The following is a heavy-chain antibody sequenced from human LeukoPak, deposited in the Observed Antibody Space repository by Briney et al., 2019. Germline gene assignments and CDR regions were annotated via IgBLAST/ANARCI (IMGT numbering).Heavy chain of an antibody. CDR2: ISRSSSHK. Sequence: GGSLRLSCAASGFTFSSYSMNWVRQAPGKGLEWVSSISRSSSHKYYADSVKGRFTISRDNAKTSLYLQMNSLRAEDTAVYYCARDLSGIAGYTYGRGIDYWGQGTLVTVSS. J-gene: IGHJ4*02. CDR1: GFTFSSYS. D-gene: IGHD5-18*01. V-gene: IGHV3-21*01. CDR3: ARDLSGIAGYTYGRGIDY.